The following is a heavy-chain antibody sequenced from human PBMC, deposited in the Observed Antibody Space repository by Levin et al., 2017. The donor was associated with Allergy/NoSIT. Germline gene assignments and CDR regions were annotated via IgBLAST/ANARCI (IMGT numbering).Heavy chain of an antibody. CDR2: INQDGSET. V-gene: IGHV3-7*04. CDR3: ARGGWLVPSDY. D-gene: IGHD6-19*01. Sequence: GGSLRLSCSTSGFTLRSYWMSWVRQAPGKGLEWVANINQDGSETYYVDSVKGRFTISRDNAKNSLYLQMNSLRADDTAFYYCARGGWLVPSDYWGQGTLVTVSS. J-gene: IGHJ4*02. CDR1: GFTLRSYW.